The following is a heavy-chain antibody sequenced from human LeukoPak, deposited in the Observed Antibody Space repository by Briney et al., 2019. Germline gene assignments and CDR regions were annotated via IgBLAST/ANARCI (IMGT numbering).Heavy chain of an antibody. J-gene: IGHJ3*02. CDR2: ISSSSSTI. CDR1: IFTFSNYS. CDR3: ARGVGATFHDAFDI. V-gene: IGHV3-48*01. Sequence: GGSLRLSCAASIFTFSNYSMNWVRQAPGKGLEWLSYISSSSSTIYYADSVKGRFTISRENAKNSLYLQMNSLRAEDTAVYYCARGVGATFHDAFDIWGQGTMVTVSS. D-gene: IGHD1-26*01.